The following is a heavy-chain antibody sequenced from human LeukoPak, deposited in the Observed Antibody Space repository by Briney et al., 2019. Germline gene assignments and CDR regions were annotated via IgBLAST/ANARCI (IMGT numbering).Heavy chain of an antibody. CDR1: GFTFSSYS. CDR2: ISWDSGSI. Sequence: GGSLRLSCAGSGFTFSSYSMNWVRQAPGKGLEWVSGISWDSGSIGYADSVKGRFTISRDNAKNSLYLQMNSLRAEDTAVYYCAELGITMIGGVWGKGTTVTISS. J-gene: IGHJ6*04. V-gene: IGHV3-48*04. D-gene: IGHD3-10*02. CDR3: AELGITMIGGV.